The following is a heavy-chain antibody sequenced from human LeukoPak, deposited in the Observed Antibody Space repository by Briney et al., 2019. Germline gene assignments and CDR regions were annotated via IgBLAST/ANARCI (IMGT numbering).Heavy chain of an antibody. CDR2: SFYSGST. CDR3: ARVRPGYYSYMDV. V-gene: IGHV4-39*07. Sequence: PSETLSLTCTVSGGSISTSSYYWGWVRQPPGKGLEWIGNSFYSGSTYYSPSLKSRVTISLDTSRNQFYMKLSSVTAADTAVYYCARVRPGYYSYMDVWGKGTTVTISS. CDR1: GGSISTSSYY. D-gene: IGHD3-16*01. J-gene: IGHJ6*03.